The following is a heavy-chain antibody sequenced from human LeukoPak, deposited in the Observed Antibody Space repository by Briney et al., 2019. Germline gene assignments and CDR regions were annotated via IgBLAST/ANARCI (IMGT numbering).Heavy chain of an antibody. J-gene: IGHJ4*02. CDR3: ARGPKPRFDY. Sequence: PSETLSLTCAVYGGSFSGYYWSWIRQPPGKGLEWIGEINHSGSTNYNPSLKSRVTISVDTSKNQFSLKLSSVTAADTAVYNCARGPKPRFDYWGQGTLVTVSS. V-gene: IGHV4-34*01. CDR2: INHSGST. CDR1: GGSFSGYY.